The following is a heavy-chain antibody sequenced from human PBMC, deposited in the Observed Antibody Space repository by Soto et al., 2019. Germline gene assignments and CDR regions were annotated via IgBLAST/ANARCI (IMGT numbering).Heavy chain of an antibody. V-gene: IGHV4-61*01. CDR1: GGSVSSDSHY. CDR2: LYYSGST. CDR3: ARDGVGAAAGDDAFDI. J-gene: IGHJ3*02. D-gene: IGHD6-13*01. Sequence: PSETLSLTCTFSGGSVSSDSHYGSWTRQPPGKGLECIGYLYYSGSTNYNPSLKSRDPISVDTPKHQFSLQLNSVTAADTAVYCCARDGVGAAAGDDAFDIWGQGTMVTVSS.